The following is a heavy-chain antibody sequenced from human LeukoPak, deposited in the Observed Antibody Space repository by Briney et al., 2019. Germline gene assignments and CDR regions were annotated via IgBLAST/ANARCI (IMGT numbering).Heavy chain of an antibody. CDR3: AKLTTVTADY. J-gene: IGHJ4*02. CDR1: EFTFSNYG. CDR2: ISSNSRII. V-gene: IGHV3-48*01. Sequence: PGGSLRLSCAASEFTFSNYGMNWVRQAPGKGLEWVSYISSNSRIINYADSVRGRFTISRDNSKNTLYLQMNSLRAEDTAVYYCAKLTTVTADYWGQGTLVTVSS. D-gene: IGHD4-17*01.